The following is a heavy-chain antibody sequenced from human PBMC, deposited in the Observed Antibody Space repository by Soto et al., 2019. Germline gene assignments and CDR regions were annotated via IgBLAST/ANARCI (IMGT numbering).Heavy chain of an antibody. CDR1: GGSISSSSYY. D-gene: IGHD3-10*01. Sequence: PSETLSLTCTVSGGSISSSSYYWGWIRQPPGKGLEWIGSIYYSGSTYYNPSLKSRVTISVDTSKNQFSLKLSSVTAADTAVYYCARLWFGESLGSYYYYGMDVWGQGTTVTVPS. V-gene: IGHV4-39*01. CDR3: ARLWFGESLGSYYYYGMDV. CDR2: IYYSGST. J-gene: IGHJ6*02.